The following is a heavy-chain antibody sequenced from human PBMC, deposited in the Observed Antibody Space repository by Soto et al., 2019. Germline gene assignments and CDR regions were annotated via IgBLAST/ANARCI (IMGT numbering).Heavy chain of an antibody. CDR1: GFTFSTYS. CDR3: ARDLGYCSGGSCQAFDY. CDR2: ISSRSDM. D-gene: IGHD2-15*01. J-gene: IGHJ4*02. Sequence: PGGSLRLSCVGSGFTFSTYSINWVRQAPGKGLEWVSSISSRSDMYYADSVKGRFTIARDNAKNSVSLQMNSLRAEDTAVYYCARDLGYCSGGSCQAFDYWGQGTLVTVSS. V-gene: IGHV3-21*04.